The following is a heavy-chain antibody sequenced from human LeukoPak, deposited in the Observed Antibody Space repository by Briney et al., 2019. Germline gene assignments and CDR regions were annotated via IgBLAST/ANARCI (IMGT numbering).Heavy chain of an antibody. CDR1: GFTFSSYG. V-gene: IGHV3-33*01. D-gene: IGHD2-8*01. J-gene: IGHJ4*02. Sequence: GRSLRLSCAASGFTFSSYGMHWVRQAPGKGLEWVAVIWYDGSNTYYADSVKGRFTISRDNSKNTLYLQMNSLRAEDTAVYYCARDLGVWGQGTLVTVSS. CDR2: IWYDGSNT. CDR3: ARDLGV.